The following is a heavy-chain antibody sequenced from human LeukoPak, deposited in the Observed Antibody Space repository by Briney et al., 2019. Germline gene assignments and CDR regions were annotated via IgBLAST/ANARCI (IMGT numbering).Heavy chain of an antibody. CDR3: AKDLRPADFWSGSFDI. D-gene: IGHD3-3*01. V-gene: IGHV3-21*01. CDR2: ISSSSSYI. Sequence: GGSLRLSCAASGFTFSSYTMNWVRQAPGKGLEWVSPISSSSSYIYYADSLKGRFTISRDDAKNSLYLQMSSVRAEDTAVYYCAKDLRPADFWSGSFDIWGQGTMITVSS. J-gene: IGHJ3*02. CDR1: GFTFSSYT.